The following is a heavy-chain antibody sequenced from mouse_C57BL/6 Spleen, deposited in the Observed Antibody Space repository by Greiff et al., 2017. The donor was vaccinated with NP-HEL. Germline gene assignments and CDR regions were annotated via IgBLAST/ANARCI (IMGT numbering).Heavy chain of an antibody. CDR1: GFSLTSYA. J-gene: IGHJ1*03. CDR2: IWTGGGT. D-gene: IGHD2-2*01. V-gene: IGHV2-9-1*01. CDR3: ARNGMVTTGWYFDV. Sequence: VQLVESGPGLVAPSQSLSITCTVSGFSLTSYAISWVRQPPGKGLEWLGVIWTGGGTNYNSALKSRLSISKDNSTSQVFLKMNSLQTDDTARYYCARNGMVTTGWYFDVWGTGTTVTVSS.